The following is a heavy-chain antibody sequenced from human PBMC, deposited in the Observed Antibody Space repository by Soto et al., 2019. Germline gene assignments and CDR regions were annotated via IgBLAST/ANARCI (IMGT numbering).Heavy chain of an antibody. CDR1: GFTVSSNY. CDR2: LSSGGTT. CDR3: ARGFPSMTYYRQYYFEY. D-gene: IGHD1-26*01. Sequence: VGSLRLSCAASGFTVSSNYMSWVRHSPGKGLEYVSVLSSGGTTYHADSVRGRFTISRDNSQNTLYLQMSSLRPEDTAVYYCARGFPSMTYYRQYYFEYWGQGTLVTVSS. V-gene: IGHV3-53*01. J-gene: IGHJ4*02.